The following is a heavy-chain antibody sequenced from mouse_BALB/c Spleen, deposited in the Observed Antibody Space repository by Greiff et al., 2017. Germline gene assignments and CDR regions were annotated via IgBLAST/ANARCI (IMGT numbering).Heavy chain of an antibody. D-gene: IGHD2-4*01. Sequence: EVKLQESGGGLVQPGGSRKLSCAASGFTFSSFGMHWVRQAPEKGLEWVAYISSGSSTIYYADTVKGRFTISRDNPKNTLFLQMTSLRSEDTAMYYCARDDYDVNYYAMDYWGQGTSVTVSS. CDR1: GFTFSSFG. J-gene: IGHJ4*01. CDR3: ARDDYDVNYYAMDY. V-gene: IGHV5-17*02. CDR2: ISSGSSTI.